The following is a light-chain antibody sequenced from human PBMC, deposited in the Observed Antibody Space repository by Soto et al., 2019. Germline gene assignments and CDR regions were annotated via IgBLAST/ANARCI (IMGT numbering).Light chain of an antibody. CDR1: QSVYSN. CDR2: DAS. Sequence: EIVMTQSPVTLSVSPGEGVTLSCRASQSVYSNLAWYQQKPGQAPRLLIYDASARAPDIPARFSGSGSGTDFTLTVSRXQSEDFXVYYCXXXXNWPLTFGGGTRVEIK. V-gene: IGKV3-15*01. J-gene: IGKJ4*01. CDR3: XXXXNWPLT.